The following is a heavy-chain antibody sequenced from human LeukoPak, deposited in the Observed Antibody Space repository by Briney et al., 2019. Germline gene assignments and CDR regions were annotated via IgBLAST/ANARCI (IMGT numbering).Heavy chain of an antibody. Sequence: SETLSLTCTVSGGSISSYYWSWIRQPPGKGLEWIGYIYYSGSTNYNPSLKSRVTISVDTSKNQFSLKLSSVTAADTAVYYCARTTEGGYTYNYFYYYYMDVWGKGTTVTISS. CDR2: IYYSGST. V-gene: IGHV4-59*01. CDR1: GGSISSYY. J-gene: IGHJ6*03. CDR3: ARTTEGGYTYNYFYYYYMDV. D-gene: IGHD5-18*01.